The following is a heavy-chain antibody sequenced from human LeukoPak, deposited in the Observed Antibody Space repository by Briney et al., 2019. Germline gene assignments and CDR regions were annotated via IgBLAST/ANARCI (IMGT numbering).Heavy chain of an antibody. D-gene: IGHD6-19*01. Sequence: GGSLRLSCAASGFTFSSYVMTWVRQAPGRGLEWVSGISSSGVSTYYADSVKGRFTISRDNSKNTLYLQINSLRAEDTAIYYCAKGASSGWLLYWFDPWGQGTLVTVSS. J-gene: IGHJ5*02. CDR3: AKGASSGWLLYWFDP. V-gene: IGHV3-23*01. CDR1: GFTFSSYV. CDR2: ISSSGVST.